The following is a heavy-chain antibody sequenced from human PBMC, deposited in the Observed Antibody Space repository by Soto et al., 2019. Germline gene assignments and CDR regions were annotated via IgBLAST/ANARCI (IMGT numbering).Heavy chain of an antibody. CDR1: RFTFSNYG. CDR3: ARDPMSRLYYYGMDV. CDR2: IWYDGSNK. J-gene: IGHJ6*02. Sequence: QVQLVESGGGVVQPGGSLKLSCAASRFTFSNYGMHWVRQAPGKGLEWVAVIWYDGSNKYYADSVKGRFTISRDNSKNTLYLQMNSLRAEDTAVYYCARDPMSRLYYYGMDVWGQGTTVTVSS. V-gene: IGHV3-33*01.